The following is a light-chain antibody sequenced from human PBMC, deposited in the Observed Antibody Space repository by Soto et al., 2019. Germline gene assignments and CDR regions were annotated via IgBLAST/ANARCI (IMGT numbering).Light chain of an antibody. CDR3: QQYGSSPGT. CDR1: QSVSSSY. Sequence: EIVLTQSPGTLSLSPGERATLSCRASQSVSSSYLAWYQQKPGQAPRLLIYVASSRATGIPDRFSGSGSGTDFTLTISSLEPEDFAVYYCQQYGSSPGTFGQGTKLEIK. CDR2: VAS. V-gene: IGKV3-20*01. J-gene: IGKJ2*01.